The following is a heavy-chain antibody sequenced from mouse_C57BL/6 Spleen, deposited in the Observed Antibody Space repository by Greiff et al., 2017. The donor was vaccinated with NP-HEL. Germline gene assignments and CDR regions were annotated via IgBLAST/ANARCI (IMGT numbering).Heavy chain of an antibody. CDR2: ICRGGST. J-gene: IGHJ4*01. V-gene: IGHV2-5*01. D-gene: IGHD2-3*01. Sequence: VHLVESGPGLVQPSQSLSITCTVSGFSLTSYGVHWVRQSPGKGLEWLGVICRGGSTDYNAAFMSRLSITKDNSKSQVFFKMNSLQADDTAIYYCGGGLLRAMDYWGKGTSVTVSS. CDR1: GFSLTSYG. CDR3: GGGLLRAMDY.